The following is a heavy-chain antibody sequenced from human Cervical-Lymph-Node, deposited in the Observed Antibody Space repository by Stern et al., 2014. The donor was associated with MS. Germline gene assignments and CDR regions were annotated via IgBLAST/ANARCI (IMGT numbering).Heavy chain of an antibody. J-gene: IGHJ4*02. CDR1: GHTLTEVS. CDR2: FNPEDGET. CDR3: VVIAGTY. D-gene: IGHD1-7*01. Sequence: VQLVQSGAEVKNPGASVKVSCRVSGHTLTEVSIHWVRQGPGKGLEWMGGFNPEDGETVYKKKFQVRVIMTEDTSTETAYMELSSLTSEDTAVYYCVVIAGTYWGQGTLVTVSS. V-gene: IGHV1-24*01.